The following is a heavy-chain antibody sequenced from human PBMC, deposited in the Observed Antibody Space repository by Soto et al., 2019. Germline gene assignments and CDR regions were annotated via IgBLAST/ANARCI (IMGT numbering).Heavy chain of an antibody. J-gene: IGHJ3*02. CDR1: GGSFSGYY. V-gene: IGHV4-34*01. CDR3: ARAKYYDFWSGYYRDAFDI. Sequence: PSETLSLTCAVYGGSFSGYYWSWIRQPPGKGLEWIGEINHSGSTNYNPSLKSRVTISVDTSKNQFSLKLCSVTAADTAVYYCARAKYYDFWSGYYRDAFDIWGQGTMVT. D-gene: IGHD3-3*01. CDR2: INHSGST.